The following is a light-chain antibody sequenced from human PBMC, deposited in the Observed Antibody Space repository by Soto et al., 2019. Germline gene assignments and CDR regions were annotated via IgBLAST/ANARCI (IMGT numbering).Light chain of an antibody. J-gene: IGLJ1*01. CDR3: SSYTSSSTDV. Sequence: SALTQPASESGSPGQSITISCTGTSSDVGGYNYVSWYQQHPGKAPKLMIYEVSNRPSGVSNRFSGSKSGNTASLTISGLQAEDEADYYCSSYTSSSTDVFGTGTKVTVL. CDR1: SSDVGGYNY. CDR2: EVS. V-gene: IGLV2-14*01.